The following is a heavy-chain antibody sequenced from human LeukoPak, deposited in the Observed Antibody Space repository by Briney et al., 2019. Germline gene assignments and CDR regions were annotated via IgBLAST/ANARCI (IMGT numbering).Heavy chain of an antibody. V-gene: IGHV4-30-2*01. J-gene: IGHJ4*02. D-gene: IGHD3-22*01. CDR1: GGSISSGGYY. CDR3: ARHLGSSGRGGFDY. CDR2: IYHSGST. Sequence: PSQTLSLTCTVSGGSISSGGYYWSWIRQPPGKGLEWIGYIYHSGSTYYNPSLKSRVTISVDRSKNQFSLKLSSVTAADTAVYYCARHLGSSGRGGFDYWGQGTLVTVSS.